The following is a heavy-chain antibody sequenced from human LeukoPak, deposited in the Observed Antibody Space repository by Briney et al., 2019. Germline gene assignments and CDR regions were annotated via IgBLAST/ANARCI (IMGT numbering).Heavy chain of an antibody. V-gene: IGHV3-23*01. J-gene: IGHJ4*02. CDR2: LTGGGNT. CDR3: ARDGDAYNFDF. Sequence: PGGSLRLSCAASGFTFTSYAMSWVRQAPGKGLEWVSVLTGGGNTYYADSVKGRFTNSRDDSKNTLFLQMNSLRAEDTAVYFCARDGDAYNFDFWGQGALVTVSS. CDR1: GFTFTSYA. D-gene: IGHD5-24*01.